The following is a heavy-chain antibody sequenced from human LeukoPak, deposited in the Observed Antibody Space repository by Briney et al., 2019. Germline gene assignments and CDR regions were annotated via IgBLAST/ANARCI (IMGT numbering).Heavy chain of an antibody. CDR2: ISYDGSNK. Sequence: GRSLRLSCAASGFTFSSYAMHWVRQAPGKGLEWVAVISYDGSNKYYADSVKGRFTISRDNSKNTLYLQMNSLRAEDTAVYYCARDGGGAAMVRGVIQYYYYGMDVWGKGTTVTVSS. CDR1: GFTFSSYA. J-gene: IGHJ6*04. D-gene: IGHD3-10*01. V-gene: IGHV3-30*04. CDR3: ARDGGGAAMVRGVIQYYYYGMDV.